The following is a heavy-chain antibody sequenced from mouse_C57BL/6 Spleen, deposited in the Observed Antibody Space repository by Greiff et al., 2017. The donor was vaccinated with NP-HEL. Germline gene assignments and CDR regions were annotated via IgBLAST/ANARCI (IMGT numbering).Heavy chain of an antibody. CDR3: ARRDWEGHFDY. J-gene: IGHJ2*01. V-gene: IGHV5-17*01. Sequence: EVQGVESGGGLVKPGGSLKLSCAASGFTFSDYGMHWVRQAPEKGLEWVAYISSGSSTIYYADPVKGRFTISRDNAKNTLFLQMTSLRSEDTAMYYCARRDWEGHFDYWGQGTTLTVSS. D-gene: IGHD4-1*01. CDR2: ISSGSSTI. CDR1: GFTFSDYG.